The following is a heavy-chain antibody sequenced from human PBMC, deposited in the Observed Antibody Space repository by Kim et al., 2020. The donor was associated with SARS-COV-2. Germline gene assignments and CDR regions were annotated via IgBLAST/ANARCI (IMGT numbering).Heavy chain of an antibody. D-gene: IGHD3-16*01. J-gene: IGHJ5*02. Sequence: SGPTLVRPTQTLTLTCTFSGLSFNSNRMGVGWFRQPPGKALEWLALIYWEDDKYYRPSLQSRLTITKDTSKNQVVLTMTNMDPLDTATYYCAHRRPPLAQGEDWFDPWGQGTLVTVSS. V-gene: IGHV2-5*02. CDR3: AHRRPPLAQGEDWFDP. CDR1: GLSFNSNRMG. CDR2: IYWEDDK.